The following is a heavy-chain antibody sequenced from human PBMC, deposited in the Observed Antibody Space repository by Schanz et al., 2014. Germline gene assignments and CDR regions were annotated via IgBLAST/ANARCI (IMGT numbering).Heavy chain of an antibody. CDR3: VRDSFFAFDY. D-gene: IGHD3-3*01. J-gene: IGHJ4*02. Sequence: QVQLVESGGGVVQPGRSLRLSCAASGFTFSSYALHWVRQAPGKGLEWVAFVPFDGSQKFYADSVKGRFTISRDNSKNTVYLQMNSLRAEDTAVYYCVRDSFFAFDYSGQGTLVTVSS. CDR2: VPFDGSQK. CDR1: GFTFSSYA. V-gene: IGHV3-30*04.